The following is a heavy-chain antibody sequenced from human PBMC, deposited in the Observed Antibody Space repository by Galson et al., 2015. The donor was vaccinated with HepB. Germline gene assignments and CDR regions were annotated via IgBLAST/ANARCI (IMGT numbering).Heavy chain of an antibody. CDR1: GFTLSSYS. Sequence: SLRLSCAASGFTLSSYSMNWVRQAPGKGLEWVSYISSSSSTIYYADSVKGRFTISRDNAKNSLYLQMNSLRAEDTAVYYCARDSSGWHSNWFDPWGQGTLVTVSS. D-gene: IGHD6-19*01. CDR3: ARDSSGWHSNWFDP. CDR2: ISSSSSTI. J-gene: IGHJ5*02. V-gene: IGHV3-48*01.